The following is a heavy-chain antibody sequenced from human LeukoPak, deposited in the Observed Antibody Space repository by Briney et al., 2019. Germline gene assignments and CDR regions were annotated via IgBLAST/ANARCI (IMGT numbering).Heavy chain of an antibody. Sequence: GGSLRLSCAASGFTFSSYWMHWVRQAPGKGLVWVSRINSDGSSTSYADSVKGRFTISRDNAKNTLYLQMNSLRAGDTAVYYCARAGYFALEDAFDIWGQGTMVTVSS. CDR3: ARAGYFALEDAFDI. D-gene: IGHD3-9*01. V-gene: IGHV3-74*01. CDR1: GFTFSSYW. J-gene: IGHJ3*02. CDR2: INSDGSST.